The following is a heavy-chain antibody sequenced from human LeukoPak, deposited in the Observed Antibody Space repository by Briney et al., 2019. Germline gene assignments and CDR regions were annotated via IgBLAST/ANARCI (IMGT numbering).Heavy chain of an antibody. CDR2: INHSGST. J-gene: IGHJ3*02. Sequence: SETLSLTCAVYGGSFSGYYWSWIRQPPGKGLEWIGEINHSGSTNYNPSLKSRVTISVDTSKNQFSLKLSSVTAADTAVYYCARDTSGLHDAFDIWGQGTMVTVSS. CDR3: ARDTSGLHDAFDI. V-gene: IGHV4-34*01. CDR1: GGSFSGYY. D-gene: IGHD3-22*01.